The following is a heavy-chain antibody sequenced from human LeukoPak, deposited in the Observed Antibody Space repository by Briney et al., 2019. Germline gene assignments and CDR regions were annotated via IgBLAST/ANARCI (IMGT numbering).Heavy chain of an antibody. V-gene: IGHV1-46*01. J-gene: IGHJ3*02. CDR1: GYTFTSYF. D-gene: IGHD2-2*01. CDR3: ARVNLPRGYCSSTSCYGAFDI. Sequence: ASVKVSCTASGYTFTSYFMHWVRQAPGQGPEWMGIINPSGGSTSYAQKFQGRITMTRDTSTSTVYMELSSLRSEDTAVYYCARVNLPRGYCSSTSCYGAFDIWGQGTMVTVSS. CDR2: INPSGGST.